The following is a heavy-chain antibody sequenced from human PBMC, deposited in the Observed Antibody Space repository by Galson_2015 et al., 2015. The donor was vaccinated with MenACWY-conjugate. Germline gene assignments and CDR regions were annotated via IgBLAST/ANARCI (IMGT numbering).Heavy chain of an antibody. CDR2: ISKSGSPI. CDR3: ARVGTWIHQYFYYMDV. CDR1: GFTFTGYE. D-gene: IGHD5-18*01. V-gene: IGHV3-48*03. Sequence: LRLSCAASGFTFTGYEFNWVRQAPGKGLEWLSYISKSGSPIYYADSVKGRFTISRDNMKKSLFLEMNSLRAGDTGVYYCARVGTWIHQYFYYMDVWGKGTTVTVSS. J-gene: IGHJ6*03.